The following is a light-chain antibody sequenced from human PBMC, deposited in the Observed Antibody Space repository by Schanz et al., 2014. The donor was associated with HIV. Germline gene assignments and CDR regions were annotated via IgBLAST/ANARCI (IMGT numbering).Light chain of an antibody. J-gene: IGKJ2*01. CDR3: QQYNSFPYT. CDR1: QTINNL. Sequence: DIQMTQSPSTLSASVRDRVTITCRASQTINNLLAWYQQKSGKAPKLLIYKASTLVSGVPSRFVGSGSGTEFTLTITSLQPDDSATYYCQQYNSFPYTFGQGTKLEIK. V-gene: IGKV1-5*03. CDR2: KAS.